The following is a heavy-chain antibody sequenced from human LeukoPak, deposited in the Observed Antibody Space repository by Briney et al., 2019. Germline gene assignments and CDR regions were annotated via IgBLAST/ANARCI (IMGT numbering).Heavy chain of an antibody. CDR3: ARHGYGYSYYFDY. CDR2: IYYSGST. Sequence: SETLSLTCTVSGGSISSYYWSWIRQPPGKGLEGIGYIYYSGSTNYNPSLKSRVTISVDTSKNQFSLKLSSVTAADTAVYYCARHGYGYSYYFDYWGQGTLVTVSS. D-gene: IGHD5-18*01. V-gene: IGHV4-59*08. J-gene: IGHJ4*02. CDR1: GGSISSYY.